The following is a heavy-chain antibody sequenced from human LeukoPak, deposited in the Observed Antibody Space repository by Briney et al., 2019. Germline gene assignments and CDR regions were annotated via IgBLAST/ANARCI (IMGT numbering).Heavy chain of an antibody. D-gene: IGHD3-16*02. Sequence: GGSLRLSCAASGFTVSSNYMSWVRQAPGKRLQWVSVIYSGVSTYYADSVKGRFTISRDNSKNTLYLQMNSRRAEDTAVYYCARELITFGGVIVNGAFDIWGQGTMVTVSS. CDR3: ARELITFGGVIVNGAFDI. V-gene: IGHV3-53*01. CDR1: GFTVSSNY. CDR2: IYSGVST. J-gene: IGHJ3*02.